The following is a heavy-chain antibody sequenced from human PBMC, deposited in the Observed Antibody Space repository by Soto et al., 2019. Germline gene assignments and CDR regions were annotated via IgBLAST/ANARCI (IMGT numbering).Heavy chain of an antibody. CDR3: AKIAVAGTYYYYGMDV. V-gene: IGHV3-30*18. J-gene: IGHJ6*02. Sequence: GGSLRLSCAASGFTFSSYGMHWVRQAPGKGLEWEAVISYDGSNKYYADSVKGRFTISRDNSKNTLYLQMNSLRAEDTAVYYCAKIAVAGTYYYYGMDVWGQGTTVTVSS. D-gene: IGHD6-19*01. CDR2: ISYDGSNK. CDR1: GFTFSSYG.